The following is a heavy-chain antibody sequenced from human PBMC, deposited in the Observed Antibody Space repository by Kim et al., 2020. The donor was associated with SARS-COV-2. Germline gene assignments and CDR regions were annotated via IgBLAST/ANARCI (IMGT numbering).Heavy chain of an antibody. Sequence: GGSLRLSCAASGFTFSNAWMSWVRQAPGKGLEWVGRIKSKTDGGTTDYAAPVKGRFTISRDDSKNTLYLQMNSLKTEDTAVYYCTTDSLPAASKDSRGGQGTLVTVSS. CDR1: GFTFSNAW. CDR2: IKSKTDGGTT. CDR3: TTDSLPAASKDSR. V-gene: IGHV3-15*01. D-gene: IGHD2-2*01. J-gene: IGHJ4*02.